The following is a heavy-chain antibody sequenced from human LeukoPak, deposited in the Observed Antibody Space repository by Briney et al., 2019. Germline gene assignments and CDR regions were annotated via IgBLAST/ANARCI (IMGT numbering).Heavy chain of an antibody. V-gene: IGHV3-7*01. CDR3: ARGGYIPDY. CDR1: GFTFSNYW. D-gene: IGHD2-2*02. CDR2: IKQDGSDK. J-gene: IGHJ4*02. Sequence: GGSLRLSCAASGFTFSNYWMSWVRQAPGKGLEWVANIKQDGSDKYYVDSVKGRFTISRDNAKNSLYLQMNSLRAEDTAVYYCARGGYIPDYWGQGTLVTVSS.